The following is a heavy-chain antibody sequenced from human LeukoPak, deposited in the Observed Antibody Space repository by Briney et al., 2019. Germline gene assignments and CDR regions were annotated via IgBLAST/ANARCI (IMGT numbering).Heavy chain of an antibody. J-gene: IGHJ4*02. CDR1: GHSFSSGYY. CDR3: ARFVAYYDILTGSYTENYFDY. V-gene: IGHV4-38-2*02. Sequence: PSETLSLTCTVSGHSFSSGYYWGWIRQSPGMGLEWIGNLYHTGATYYSPSLKSRVTISIDTSKNQLSLSLTSVTAADTAVYYCARFVAYYDILTGSYTENYFDYWGQGTLATVSS. CDR2: LYHTGAT. D-gene: IGHD3-9*01.